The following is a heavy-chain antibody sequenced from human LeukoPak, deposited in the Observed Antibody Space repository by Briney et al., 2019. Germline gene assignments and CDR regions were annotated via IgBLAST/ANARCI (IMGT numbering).Heavy chain of an antibody. D-gene: IGHD6-19*01. Sequence: ETLSLTFTVSGGSISSYYWSWIRQPPGKGLEWIGYIYYSGSTNYNPSLKSRVTISVDTSKNQFSLKLSSVTATDTAVYYCARDETYSSDWQSNHYYYYMDVWGKGTTVTVSS. CDR2: IYYSGST. CDR3: ARDETYSSDWQSNHYYYYMDV. CDR1: GGSISSYY. J-gene: IGHJ6*03. V-gene: IGHV4-59*12.